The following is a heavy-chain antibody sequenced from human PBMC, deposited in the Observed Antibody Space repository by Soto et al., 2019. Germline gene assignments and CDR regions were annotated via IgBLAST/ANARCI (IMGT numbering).Heavy chain of an antibody. Sequence: PSETLSLTCAVYGGSFSGYYWSWIRQPPGKGLEWIGEINHSGSTNYNPSLKSRVTISVDTSKNQFSLKLSSVTAADTAVYYCAIQRDRIAVDYWGQGTLVTVSS. D-gene: IGHD2-2*01. V-gene: IGHV4-34*01. CDR1: GGSFSGYY. CDR2: INHSGST. CDR3: AIQRDRIAVDY. J-gene: IGHJ4*02.